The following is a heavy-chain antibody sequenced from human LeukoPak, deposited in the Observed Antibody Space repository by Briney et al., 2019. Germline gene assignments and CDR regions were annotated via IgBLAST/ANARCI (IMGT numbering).Heavy chain of an antibody. CDR1: GFTFSSYC. J-gene: IGHJ4*02. CDR3: AKDRRVAPAGIDLADY. CDR2: ISYDGSNK. Sequence: AGSLRLSCAVSGFTFSSYCMHWGRHAQGQGLEWVGVISYDGSNKYYADTVKGRFTISRDNSKNTLYLQMNSLRAEDTAVYYCAKDRRVAPAGIDLADYWGQGTLVTVSS. D-gene: IGHD2-2*01. V-gene: IGHV3-30*18.